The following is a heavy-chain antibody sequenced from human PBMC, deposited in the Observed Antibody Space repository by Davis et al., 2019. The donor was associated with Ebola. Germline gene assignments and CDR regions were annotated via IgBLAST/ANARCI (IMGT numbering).Heavy chain of an antibody. D-gene: IGHD1-7*01. CDR2: ISHSGHT. CDR3: ARGLELHGMDF. CDR1: GGSISSGGYS. J-gene: IGHJ6*04. Sequence: SETLSLTCAVSGGSISSGGYSWSWIRPPPGKGLEWIGDISHSGHTYYNPSLRSRLTISVDTSKNHFSLKLSSVTAADTAVYYCARGLELHGMDFWGKGTTVTVSS. V-gene: IGHV4-30-2*01.